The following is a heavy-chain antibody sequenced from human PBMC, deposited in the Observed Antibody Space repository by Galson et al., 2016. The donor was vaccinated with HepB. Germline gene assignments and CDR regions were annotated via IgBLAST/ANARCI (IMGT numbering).Heavy chain of an antibody. V-gene: IGHV1-2*02. CDR1: GYTFTGYY. CDR3: ARDRLGGYDYH. J-gene: IGHJ5*02. Sequence: SVKVPCKASGYTFTGYYMHWVRQAPGQGLEWMGWINPNSGGTNYAQKFQGRVTMTRDTSISTAYMELSSLRSNDTAVYYCARDRLGGYDYHWGQGTLVTVSS. CDR2: INPNSGGT. D-gene: IGHD5-12*01.